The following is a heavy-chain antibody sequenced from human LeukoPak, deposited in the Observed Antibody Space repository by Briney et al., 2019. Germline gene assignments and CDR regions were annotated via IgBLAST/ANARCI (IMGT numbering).Heavy chain of an antibody. CDR3: ARRLLWFGELLSVHFDY. CDR1: GGSISSYY. Sequence: SGTLSLTCTVSGGSISSYYWSWIRQPAGKGLEWIGRIYTSGSTNYNPSLKSRVTISVDTSKNQFSLKLSSVTAADTAVYYCARRLLWFGELLSVHFDYWGQGTLVTVSS. V-gene: IGHV4-4*07. CDR2: IYTSGST. J-gene: IGHJ4*02. D-gene: IGHD3-10*01.